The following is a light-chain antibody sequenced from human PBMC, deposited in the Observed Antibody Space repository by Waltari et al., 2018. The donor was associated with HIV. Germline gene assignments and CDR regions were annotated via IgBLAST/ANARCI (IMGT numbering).Light chain of an antibody. V-gene: IGLV5-45*01. CDR1: SGINVGSYR. CDR3: LIWHSSAWV. CDR2: YKSETDK. Sequence: QAVLTQPASLSASPGTSASLTCTLRSGINVGSYRIYWYQQKTGSPPQSLLRYKSETDKTQGAGVPSRVSGSKDSSTNAGILLIAGLQAEDEADYYCLIWHSSAWVFGGGTKLTVL. J-gene: IGLJ3*02.